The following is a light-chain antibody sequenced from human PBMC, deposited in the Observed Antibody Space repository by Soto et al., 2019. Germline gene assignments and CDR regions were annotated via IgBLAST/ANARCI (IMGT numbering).Light chain of an antibody. CDR2: DAS. V-gene: IGKV1-5*01. CDR1: QSISSW. Sequence: IQMTQSPSTLSASVGERVTITCRASQSISSWLAWYQQKPGKAPKLLIYDASSLASGIPSRFSGSGSGTEFTLTISSLQPDDFAPYYCQQYNSYSWTFGQGTKVDIK. CDR3: QQYNSYSWT. J-gene: IGKJ1*01.